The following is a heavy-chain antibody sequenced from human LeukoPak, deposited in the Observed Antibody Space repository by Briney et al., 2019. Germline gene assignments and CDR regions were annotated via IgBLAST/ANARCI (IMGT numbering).Heavy chain of an antibody. Sequence: GGSLRLSCVASGFTCSTYSMNWVRQAPGKGLEWVSCISSTSSRYIYYADSVKGRFTISRDNAKNSLYLQMISLRAEDTAVYYCATSPMDGGAFDIWGQGTMVTVSS. CDR2: ISSTSSRYI. CDR1: GFTCSTYS. V-gene: IGHV3-21*01. J-gene: IGHJ3*02. D-gene: IGHD2-2*03. CDR3: ATSPMDGGAFDI.